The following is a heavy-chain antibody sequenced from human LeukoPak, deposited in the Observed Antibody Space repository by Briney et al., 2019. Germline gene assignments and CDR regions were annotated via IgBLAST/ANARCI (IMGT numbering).Heavy chain of an antibody. CDR3: AKGIRGYYGSGSYA. V-gene: IGHV3-23*01. Sequence: GGSLRLSCAASGFTFSSYAMSWVRQAPWKGLEWVSAISGSGGSTYYADSVKGRFTISRDNSKNTLYLQMNSLRAEDTAVYYCAKGIRGYYGSGSYAWGQGTLVAVSS. CDR1: GFTFSSYA. CDR2: ISGSGGST. D-gene: IGHD3-10*01. J-gene: IGHJ5*02.